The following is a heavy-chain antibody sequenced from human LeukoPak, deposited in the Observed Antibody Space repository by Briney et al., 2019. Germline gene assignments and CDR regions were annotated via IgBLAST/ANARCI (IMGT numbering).Heavy chain of an antibody. V-gene: IGHV3-66*01. Sequence: GGSLRLSCAASGFTASSNYMTWLRRAPGKGLEWVSILYSGGSPYYTDSVKGRFPFCRDNSKNTLYLQMNSLRAEDTAVYYCARDWGGRYRYDYWGQGTLVTVSS. J-gene: IGHJ4*02. CDR3: ARDWGGRYRYDY. D-gene: IGHD3-16*02. CDR2: LYSGGSP. CDR1: GFTASSNY.